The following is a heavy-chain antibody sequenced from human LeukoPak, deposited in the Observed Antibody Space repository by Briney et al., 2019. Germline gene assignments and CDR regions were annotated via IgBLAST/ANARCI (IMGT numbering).Heavy chain of an antibody. Sequence: SETLSLTCAVYGESLNSYYWTWIRQSPGKGLEWIGDIFDGKTINYNPSLKSRVTISAATSSQQFSLNLKSVTAADTAVYFCASGAWATRLNSWAQGALVTVSS. V-gene: IGHV4-34*12. CDR1: GESLNSYY. D-gene: IGHD5-24*01. CDR2: IFDGKTI. J-gene: IGHJ4*02. CDR3: ASGAWATRLNS.